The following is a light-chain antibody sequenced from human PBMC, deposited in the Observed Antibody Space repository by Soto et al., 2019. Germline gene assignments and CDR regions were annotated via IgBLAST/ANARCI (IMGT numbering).Light chain of an antibody. V-gene: IGKV1-5*03. CDR1: QSFSNW. J-gene: IGKJ1*01. CDR2: KAS. Sequence: DIQMTQSPSTLSASVGDTVTITCRASQSFSNWLDWYQQKPGKAPKFLIYKASNLESGVPSRFNGSGSETEFTLTISSLQPDDFATYYGQQYNSYPWTFGQGTKAEIK. CDR3: QQYNSYPWT.